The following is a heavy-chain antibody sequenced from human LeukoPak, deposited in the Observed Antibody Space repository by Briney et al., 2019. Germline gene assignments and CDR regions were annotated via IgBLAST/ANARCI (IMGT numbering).Heavy chain of an antibody. CDR2: ISSSSSYI. CDR1: RFTFSSYR. J-gene: IGHJ4*02. CDR3: AKGRALAAADLEPLDY. D-gene: IGHD6-13*01. V-gene: IGHV3-21*01. Sequence: PGGSLRLSCAASRFTFSSYRMNWVRQAPGKGLEWVSSISSSSSYIYYADSVKGRFTISRDNAKNSLYLQMNSLRAEDTAVYYCAKGRALAAADLEPLDYWGQGTLVTVSS.